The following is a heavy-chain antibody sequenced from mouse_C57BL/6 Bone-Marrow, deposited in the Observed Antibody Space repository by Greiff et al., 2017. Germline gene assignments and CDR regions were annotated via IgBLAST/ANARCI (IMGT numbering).Heavy chain of an antibody. CDR1: GYSFTDYN. J-gene: IGHJ2*01. D-gene: IGHD1-1*01. CDR2: INPNYGTT. CDR3: ARTRSITTVVAEDY. Sequence: EVQLQQSGPELVKPGASVKISCKASGYSFTDYNMNWVKQSNGKSLEWIGVINPNYGTTSYNQKFKGKATLTVAQSSSTAYMQLNSLTSEDSAVYYCARTRSITTVVAEDYWGQGTTLTVSS. V-gene: IGHV1-39*01.